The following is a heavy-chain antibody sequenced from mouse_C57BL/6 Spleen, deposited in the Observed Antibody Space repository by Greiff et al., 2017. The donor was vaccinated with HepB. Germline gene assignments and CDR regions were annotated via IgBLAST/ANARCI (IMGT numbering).Heavy chain of an antibody. CDR1: GFTFSDYG. CDR2: ISSGSSTI. CDR3: ARPVYYDYDWFAY. D-gene: IGHD2-4*01. J-gene: IGHJ3*01. V-gene: IGHV5-17*01. Sequence: EVKLMESGGGLVKPGGSLKLSCAASGFTFSDYGMHWVRQAPEKGLECVAYISSGSSTIYYADTVKGRFTISRDNAKNTLFLQMTSLRSEDTAMYYCARPVYYDYDWFAYWGQGTLVTVSA.